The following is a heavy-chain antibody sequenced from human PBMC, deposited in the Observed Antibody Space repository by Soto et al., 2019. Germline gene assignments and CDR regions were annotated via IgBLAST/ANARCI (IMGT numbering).Heavy chain of an antibody. CDR2: IYYSGST. V-gene: IGHV4-30-4*01. Sequence: PSETLSLTCTVSGGSISSGDYYWSWIRQPPGKGLEWIGYIYYSGSTYYNPSLKSRVTISVDTSKNQFSLKLSSVTAADTAVYYCARGRERYCTNGVCYSHNYYYGMDVWGQGTTVTVSS. D-gene: IGHD2-8*01. CDR1: GGSISSGDYY. CDR3: ARGRERYCTNGVCYSHNYYYGMDV. J-gene: IGHJ6*02.